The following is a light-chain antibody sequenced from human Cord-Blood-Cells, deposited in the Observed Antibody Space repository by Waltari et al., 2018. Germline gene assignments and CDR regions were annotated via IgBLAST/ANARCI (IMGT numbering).Light chain of an antibody. Sequence: QSVLTQPPSASGTPGQRVTISCSGSSSNIGSNYVYWYQQLPGTAPKLLSYRNNRRPSGVPDRFSVSKSGTSASLAISGLRSEDEADYYCAAWDDSLSAVVFGGGTKLTVL. CDR3: AAWDDSLSAVV. CDR2: RNN. V-gene: IGLV1-47*01. J-gene: IGLJ2*01. CDR1: SSNIGSNY.